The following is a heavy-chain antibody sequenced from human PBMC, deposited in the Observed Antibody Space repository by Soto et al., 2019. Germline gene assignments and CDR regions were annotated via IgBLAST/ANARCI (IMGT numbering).Heavy chain of an antibody. J-gene: IGHJ4*02. CDR3: AREKEYSSSFFDY. V-gene: IGHV3-21*01. D-gene: IGHD6-6*01. Sequence: EVQLVESGGGLVKPGGSLRLSCAASGFTFSSYSMNWVRQAPGKGLEWVSSISSSSSYIYYADSGKGRFTISRDNAKNSLYLQMNSLRAEDTAVYYCAREKEYSSSFFDYWGQGTLVTVSS. CDR2: ISSSSSYI. CDR1: GFTFSSYS.